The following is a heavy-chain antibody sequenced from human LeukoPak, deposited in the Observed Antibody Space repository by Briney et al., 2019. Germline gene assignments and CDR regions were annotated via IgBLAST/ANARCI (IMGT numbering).Heavy chain of an antibody. D-gene: IGHD1-26*01. J-gene: IGHJ6*03. CDR2: IRYDGNNK. CDR1: GFTFSAYA. V-gene: IGHV3-30*02. Sequence: PGGSLRLSCTASGFTFSAYAMHWVRQAPGKGLEWVAFIRYDGNNKYVDSVRGRFIISRDNSKNTLFLQMNSLRVEDTAVYYCAKDVGADNYFYMDVWGKGTTVTVSS. CDR3: AKDVGADNYFYMDV.